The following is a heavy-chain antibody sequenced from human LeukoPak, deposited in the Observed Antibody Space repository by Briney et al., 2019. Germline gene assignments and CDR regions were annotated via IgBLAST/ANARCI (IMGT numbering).Heavy chain of an antibody. Sequence: PGESLRLSCAASGFTFSSYWLHWVRQAPGKGLVWVSRINTDGSTTDYADSVKGRFTISRDNAKNTLYLQVNSLGAEDTAVYYCARESYYDSSGFDYWGQGNLVTVSS. CDR2: INTDGSTT. D-gene: IGHD3-22*01. J-gene: IGHJ4*02. CDR3: ARESYYDSSGFDY. CDR1: GFTFSSYW. V-gene: IGHV3-74*01.